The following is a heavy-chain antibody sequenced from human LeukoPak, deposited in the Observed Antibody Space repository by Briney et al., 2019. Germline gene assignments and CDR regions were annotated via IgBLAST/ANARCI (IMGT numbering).Heavy chain of an antibody. V-gene: IGHV3-9*01. CDR2: ISWNSGSI. CDR3: AKQERYSSGWYGGSDY. D-gene: IGHD6-19*01. CDR1: GFTFDDYA. J-gene: IGHJ4*02. Sequence: GGSLRLSCAASGFTFDDYAMHWVRQAPGKGLEWVSGISWNSGSIGYADSVKGRFTISRDNAKNSLYLQMDSLRAEDTALYYCAKQERYSSGWYGGSDYWGQGTLVTVSS.